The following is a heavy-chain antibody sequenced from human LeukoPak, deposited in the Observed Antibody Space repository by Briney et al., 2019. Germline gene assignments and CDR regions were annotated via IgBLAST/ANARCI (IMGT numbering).Heavy chain of an antibody. CDR3: ARGYGSGWYGGDY. CDR2: INHSGST. V-gene: IGHV4-34*01. J-gene: IGHJ4*02. CDR1: GGSFSGYY. Sequence: SETLSLTCAVYGGSFSGYYWSWIRQPPGKGLEWIGEINHSGSTNYNPSLKSRVTISVDTSKNQFSLKLSSLTAADTAVYYCARGYGSGWYGGDYWGQGTLVTVSS. D-gene: IGHD6-19*01.